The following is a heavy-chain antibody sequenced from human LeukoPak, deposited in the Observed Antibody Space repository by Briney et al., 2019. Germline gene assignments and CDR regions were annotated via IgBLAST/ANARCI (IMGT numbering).Heavy chain of an antibody. CDR3: ARDRRPNYYDSSGYGAFDI. Sequence: ASVKVSCKASGYTFTSYGISWVRQAPGQGLEWMGWISAYNGNTNYAQKLQGRVTITADESTSTAYMELSSLRSEDTAVYYCARDRRPNYYDSSGYGAFDIWGQGTMVTVSS. J-gene: IGHJ3*02. D-gene: IGHD3-22*01. CDR1: GYTFTSYG. V-gene: IGHV1-18*01. CDR2: ISAYNGNT.